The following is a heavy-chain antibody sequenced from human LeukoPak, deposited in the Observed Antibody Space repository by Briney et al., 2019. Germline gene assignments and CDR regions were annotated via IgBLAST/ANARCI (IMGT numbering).Heavy chain of an antibody. Sequence: PGGSLRLSCAASGFTFSDYYMSWIRQAPGRGLEWVSYISSSDTYTNYAVYVKGRFTISRDNAKNSLYLQMISLRAEDTAVYYCARAPNSSGSSADYWGQGTLVTVSS. J-gene: IGHJ4*01. CDR1: GFTFSDYY. CDR3: ARAPNSSGSSADY. V-gene: IGHV3-11*06. CDR2: ISSSDTYT. D-gene: IGHD6-19*01.